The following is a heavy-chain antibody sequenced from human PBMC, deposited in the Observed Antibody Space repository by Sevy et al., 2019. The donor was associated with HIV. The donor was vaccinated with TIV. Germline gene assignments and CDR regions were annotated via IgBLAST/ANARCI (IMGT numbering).Heavy chain of an antibody. V-gene: IGHV3-21*01. CDR3: ARDLVLPATTDYYYYGMDV. CDR1: GFTFSTYN. D-gene: IGHD2-15*01. CDR2: ISSSSTYI. Sequence: GGSLRLSCAASGFTFSTYNMNWVRQAPGKGLEWVSSISSSSTYIYYADSVKGRFTISRDNAKNSLYLQMNSLRVEDTPVYYCARDLVLPATTDYYYYGMDVWGQGTTVTVSS. J-gene: IGHJ6*02.